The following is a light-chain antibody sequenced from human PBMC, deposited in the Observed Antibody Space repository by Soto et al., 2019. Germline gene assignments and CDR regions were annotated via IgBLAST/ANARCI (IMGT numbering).Light chain of an antibody. CDR3: QQTYSAPPWT. CDR2: AAS. V-gene: IGKV1-39*01. CDR1: QNISSH. J-gene: IGKJ1*01. Sequence: DIQMTQSPSSLSTSVGDRVTITCRASQNISSHLNWYQQRPGKAPKLLIYAASSVQSGVPSRFSGSGSGTDFTLTISSLQPEDFATYYCQQTYSAPPWTFGQGTKV.